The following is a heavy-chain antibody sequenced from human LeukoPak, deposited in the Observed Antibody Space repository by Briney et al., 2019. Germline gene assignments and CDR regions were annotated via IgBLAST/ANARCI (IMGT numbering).Heavy chain of an antibody. CDR1: GGSISSYY. CDR2: IYYSGST. J-gene: IGHJ4*02. Sequence: SETLSLTCTVSGGSISSYYYWTWIRQPPRKGLEWIGNIYYSGSTRYNPSLKSRVTISVDTSKNQFSLKLSSVTVADTAVYYCARWYYDGSGYRYLDHWGQGSLVTVSS. D-gene: IGHD3-22*01. V-gene: IGHV4-59*01. CDR3: ARWYYDGSGYRYLDH.